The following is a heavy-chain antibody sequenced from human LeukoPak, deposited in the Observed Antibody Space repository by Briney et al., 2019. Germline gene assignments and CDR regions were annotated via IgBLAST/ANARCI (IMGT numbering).Heavy chain of an antibody. J-gene: IGHJ4*02. D-gene: IGHD3-22*01. CDR2: IYYSGST. CDR3: AREAHYYDSSGYYLWFLL. V-gene: IGHV4-59*13. Sequence: AETLSLTCTVSGGSISSYYWSWIRQPPGKGLEWIGYIYYSGSTKYNPSLKSRVTISVETSKNQSFLKQSPVTAADTAVYYCAREAHYYDSSGYYLWFLLWGRGPLVSV. CDR1: GGSISSYY.